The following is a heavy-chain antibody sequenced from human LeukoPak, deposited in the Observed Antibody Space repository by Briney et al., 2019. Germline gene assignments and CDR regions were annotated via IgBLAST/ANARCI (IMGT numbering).Heavy chain of an antibody. CDR2: ISYSGST. CDR3: ARDSYTGSHFEDTFDI. CDR1: GGSINNYY. D-gene: IGHD1-26*01. J-gene: IGHJ3*02. Sequence: SETLCLTCTVSGGSINNYYWSWIRQPPGKGLEWIGHISYSGSTNYNSSLRSRLTISVDTSKNQFSLKLNSVTATDTAVYYCARDSYTGSHFEDTFDIWGQGTMVTVSS. V-gene: IGHV4-59*01.